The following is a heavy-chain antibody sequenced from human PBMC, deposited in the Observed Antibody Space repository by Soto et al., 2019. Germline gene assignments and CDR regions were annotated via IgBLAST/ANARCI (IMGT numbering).Heavy chain of an antibody. Sequence: QVQLRESGPGLVRPSGTLSLTCAVSGGSISNDNWWSWVRQPPGKGLEWIGEIYHSGSTNYNPSLKRRVIMSVVPSKNLFSLTLNSVTAADTAFYYCARDPGSHPGAWGQGTLVSVSS. V-gene: IGHV4-4*02. J-gene: IGHJ4*02. CDR2: IYHSGST. D-gene: IGHD6-13*01. CDR3: ARDPGSHPGA. CDR1: GGSISNDNW.